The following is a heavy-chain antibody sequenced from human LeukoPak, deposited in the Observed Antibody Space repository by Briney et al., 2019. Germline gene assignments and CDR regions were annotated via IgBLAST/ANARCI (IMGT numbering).Heavy chain of an antibody. V-gene: IGHV4-34*01. D-gene: IGHD3-22*01. J-gene: IGHJ4*02. CDR1: GGSFSGYY. Sequence: PSETLSLTCAVYGGSFSGYYWSWIRQPPGKGLKWIGEINHSGSTNYNPSLKSRVTISVDKSKNQFSLKLTSVTAADTAVYYCAREGISGYSLGYWGQGTLVTVSS. CDR3: AREGISGYSLGY. CDR2: INHSGST.